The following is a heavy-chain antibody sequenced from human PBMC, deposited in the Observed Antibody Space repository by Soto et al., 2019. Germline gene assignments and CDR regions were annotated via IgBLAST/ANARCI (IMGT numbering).Heavy chain of an antibody. Sequence: SSETLSLTCTVSGGSVSSGSYYWSWIRQPPGKGLEWIGYIYYSGSTNYNPSLKSRVTISVDTSKNQFSLKLSSVTAADTAVYYCARETYYYDSSGYYPDYWGQGTLVTVSS. V-gene: IGHV4-61*01. CDR1: GGSVSSGSYY. D-gene: IGHD3-22*01. J-gene: IGHJ4*02. CDR2: IYYSGST. CDR3: ARETYYYDSSGYYPDY.